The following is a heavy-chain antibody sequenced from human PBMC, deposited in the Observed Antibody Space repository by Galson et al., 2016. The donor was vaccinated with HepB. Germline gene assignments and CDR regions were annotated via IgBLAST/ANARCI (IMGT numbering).Heavy chain of an antibody. CDR3: AKDAYTWRWLLSFFPDY. D-gene: IGHD5-24*01. V-gene: IGHV3-30*18. Sequence: SLRLSCAASGFTFSDYGIHWVRQAPGKGLEWVAVLSFDGINKYYADSVKGRFTISRDNSKNTVYLQMNSLRAEDTAEYYRAKDAYTWRWLLSFFPDYWGQGTLVTVSS. J-gene: IGHJ4*02. CDR1: GFTFSDYG. CDR2: LSFDGINK.